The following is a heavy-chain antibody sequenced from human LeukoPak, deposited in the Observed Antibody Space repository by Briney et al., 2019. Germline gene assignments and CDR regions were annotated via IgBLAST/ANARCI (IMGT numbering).Heavy chain of an antibody. CDR1: GYTFTSYG. CDR3: ARAYCSSTSCYTFDY. J-gene: IGHJ4*02. CDR2: ISAYNGNT. V-gene: IGHV1-18*01. Sequence: ASVKVSCKASGYTFTSYGISWVRQAPGQGLEWMGWISAYNGNTNYAQKLQGRVTMTTDTSTSTAYMELSSLRSEDTAVYYCARAYCSSTSCYTFDYWGQGTLVTVSS. D-gene: IGHD2-2*02.